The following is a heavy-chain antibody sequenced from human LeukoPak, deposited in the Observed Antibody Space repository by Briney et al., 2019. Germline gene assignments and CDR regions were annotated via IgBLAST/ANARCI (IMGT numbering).Heavy chain of an antibody. CDR3: ARGRLGTWFGELKA. CDR1: GYTLTGYY. Sequence: ASVKVSCKASGYTLTGYYIHWVRQAPGQGLEWMAWINPDSGGTNYAQKFQGRVTMTRDTSISTAYMELSRLRSDDTAVYYCARGRLGTWFGELKAWGQGTLVTVSS. V-gene: IGHV1-2*02. D-gene: IGHD3-10*01. CDR2: INPDSGGT. J-gene: IGHJ5*02.